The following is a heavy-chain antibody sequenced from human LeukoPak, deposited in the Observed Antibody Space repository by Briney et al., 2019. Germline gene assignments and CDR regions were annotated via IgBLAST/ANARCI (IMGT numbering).Heavy chain of an antibody. CDR2: IYPGDSDT. Sequence: GESLKISCKGSGYSFTSYWIGWLRQMPGKGLEWMGIIYPGDSDTRYSPSFQGQVTISADKSISTAYLQWSSLKASDTAMYYCARRVFLSSREYYFDYWGQGTLVTVSS. D-gene: IGHD6-6*01. V-gene: IGHV5-51*01. CDR3: ARRVFLSSREYYFDY. CDR1: GYSFTSYW. J-gene: IGHJ4*02.